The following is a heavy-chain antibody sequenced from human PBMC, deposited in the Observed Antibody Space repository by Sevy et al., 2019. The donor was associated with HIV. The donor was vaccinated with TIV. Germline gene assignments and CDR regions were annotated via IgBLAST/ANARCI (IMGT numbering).Heavy chain of an antibody. Sequence: GGSLRLSCTASGFIFGPYAMSWFRQAPGKGLEWVALIRGKPFGGTTEYAASVKGRFTILRDDSKSIAYLEMNSLKTEDTAVYYCAREGGVVVVVAANHFDYWGQGTLVTVSS. J-gene: IGHJ4*02. CDR1: GFIFGPYA. CDR2: IRGKPFGGTT. V-gene: IGHV3-49*03. CDR3: AREGGVVVVVAANHFDY. D-gene: IGHD2-15*01.